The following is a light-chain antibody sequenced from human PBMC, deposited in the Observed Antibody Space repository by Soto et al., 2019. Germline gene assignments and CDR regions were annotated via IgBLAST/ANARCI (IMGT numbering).Light chain of an antibody. J-gene: IGKJ1*01. V-gene: IGKV3-11*01. CDR2: DAS. CDR1: QSVSTY. Sequence: EVVMTQSPATLSVSPGEGATLSCRASQSVSTYVTYLAWYQQKPGQAPRLLIYDASNRATGIPARFSGSGSGTDFTLSISSLQPEDFATYYCQQSYTAPSITFGQGTKVDIK. CDR3: QQSYTAPSIT.